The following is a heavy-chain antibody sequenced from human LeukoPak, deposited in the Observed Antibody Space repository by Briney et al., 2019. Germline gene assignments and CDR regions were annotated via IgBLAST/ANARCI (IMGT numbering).Heavy chain of an antibody. CDR1: GFTVSSNY. V-gene: IGHV3-53*01. Sequence: GGSLRLSCAASGFTVSSNYMSWVRQAPGKGLEWVSVIYSGGSTYYADSVRGRFTISRDNSKNTLYLQMNSLGAEDTAVYYCARVSYYDSSGYYFLSYVDYWGQGTQVTVSS. D-gene: IGHD3-22*01. CDR3: ARVSYYDSSGYYFLSYVDY. CDR2: IYSGGST. J-gene: IGHJ4*02.